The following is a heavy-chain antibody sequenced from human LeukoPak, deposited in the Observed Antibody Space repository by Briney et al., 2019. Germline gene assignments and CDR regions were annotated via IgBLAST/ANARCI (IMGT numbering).Heavy chain of an antibody. CDR2: TVVGSGNT. V-gene: IGHV1-58*01. CDR3: AAPSTENNDYFDY. J-gene: IGHJ4*02. D-gene: IGHD1-1*01. CDR1: GFTFAFSA. Sequence: SVTVSCTASGFTFAFSAVQWVRQARGQRLEWIGWTVVGSGNTNYAQKFQERVTFSRDMSTSTANMELKSLRSEETAVYYCAAPSTENNDYFDYWGQGTLVTVSS.